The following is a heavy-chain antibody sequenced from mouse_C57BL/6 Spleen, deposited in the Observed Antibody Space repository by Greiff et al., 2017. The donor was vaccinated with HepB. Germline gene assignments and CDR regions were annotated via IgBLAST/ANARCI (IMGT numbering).Heavy chain of an antibody. CDR3: ARARYGNYHDY. CDR2: INYDGSST. Sequence: EVKLMESEGGLVQPGSSMKLSCTASGFTFSDYYMAWVRQVPEKGLEWVANINYDGSSTYYLDSLKSRFIISRDNAKNILYLQMSSLKSEDTATYYCARARYGNYHDYWGQGTTLTVSS. J-gene: IGHJ2*01. CDR1: GFTFSDYY. D-gene: IGHD2-1*01. V-gene: IGHV5-16*01.